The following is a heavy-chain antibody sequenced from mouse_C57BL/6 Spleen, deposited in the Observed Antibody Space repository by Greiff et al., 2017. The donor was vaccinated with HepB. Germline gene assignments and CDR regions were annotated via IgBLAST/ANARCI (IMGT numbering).Heavy chain of an antibody. J-gene: IGHJ1*03. CDR2: ISSGSSTI. CDR3: ARQYDFYWYFDV. D-gene: IGHD2-4*01. Sequence: EVHLVESGGGLVKPGGSLKLSCAASGFTFSDYGMHWVRQAPEKGLEWVAYISSGSSTIYYADTVKGRFTISRDNAKNTLFLQMTSLRYEDTAMYYCARQYDFYWYFDVWGTGTTVTVSS. V-gene: IGHV5-17*01. CDR1: GFTFSDYG.